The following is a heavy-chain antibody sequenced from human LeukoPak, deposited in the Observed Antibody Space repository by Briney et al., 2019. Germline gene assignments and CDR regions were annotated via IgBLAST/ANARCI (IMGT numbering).Heavy chain of an antibody. CDR3: ARAGPYCSGGSCYSRDPYYYYYGMDV. Sequence: ASVKVSCKASGYTLTSYYMHWVRQAAGQRLEWMGVINPSGGSTTFAQKFQGRVTMTRDTSTSTVYMELSSLRSEDTAMYYCARAGPYCSGGSCYSRDPYYYYYGMDVWGQGTTVTVSS. D-gene: IGHD2-15*01. CDR1: GYTLTSYY. J-gene: IGHJ6*02. CDR2: INPSGGST. V-gene: IGHV1-46*01.